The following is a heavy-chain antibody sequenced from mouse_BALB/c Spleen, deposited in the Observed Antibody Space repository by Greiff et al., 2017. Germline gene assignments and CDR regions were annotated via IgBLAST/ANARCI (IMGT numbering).Heavy chain of an antibody. Sequence: QVQLKQSGPGLVPPSQSLSITCTVSGFSFTSYDISWIRQPPGKGLEWLGVIWTGGGTNYNSAFMSRLSISKDNSKSQVFLKMNSLQTDDTAVYYGVRDPWLRAPYAMDYWGQGTSVTVSS. V-gene: IGHV2-9-2*01. CDR2: IWTGGGT. D-gene: IGHD2-2*01. CDR1: GFSFTSYD. CDR3: VRDPWLRAPYAMDY. J-gene: IGHJ4*01.